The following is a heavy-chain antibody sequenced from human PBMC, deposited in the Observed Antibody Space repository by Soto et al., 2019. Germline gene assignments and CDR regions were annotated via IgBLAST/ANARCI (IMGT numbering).Heavy chain of an antibody. Sequence: QITLKESGPTLVKPTQTLTLTCTFSGFSLSTSGVGVDWIRQPPGKALEWLALIFWDDDKRYSPSLRSRLTXTXIPSKTQVVITMTNMDPVDTATYYCAHFNTSPAGDYWGQGTLVTVSS. CDR2: IFWDDDK. CDR3: AHFNTSPAGDY. CDR1: GFSLSTSGVG. J-gene: IGHJ4*02. V-gene: IGHV2-5*02.